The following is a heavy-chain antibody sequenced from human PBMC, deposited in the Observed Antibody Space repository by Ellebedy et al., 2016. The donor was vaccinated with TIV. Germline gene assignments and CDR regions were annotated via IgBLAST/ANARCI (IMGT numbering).Heavy chain of an antibody. CDR3: ARINEGWFGELLLRWTGFDP. CDR2: INHSGST. CDR1: GGSFSGYY. J-gene: IGHJ5*02. V-gene: IGHV4-34*01. D-gene: IGHD3-10*01. Sequence: SETLSLXCAVYGGSFSGYYWSWIRQPPGKGLEWIGEINHSGSTNYNPSLKSRVTISVDTSKNQFSLKLSSVTAADTAVYYCARINEGWFGELLLRWTGFDPWGQGTLVTVSS.